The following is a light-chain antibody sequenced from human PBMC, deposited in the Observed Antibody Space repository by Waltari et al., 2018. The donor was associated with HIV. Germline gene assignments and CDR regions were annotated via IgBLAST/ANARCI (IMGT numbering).Light chain of an antibody. CDR3: SPYTRSSVF. CDR2: DAT. Sequence: QSALTQPASVSGSPGQAITITCTGISSDVGGYSYCSCYQHHPGKAPKLMIFDATNRPSGVSNRFSGSKSGDTASLTISLLQAEDEAVYFCSPYTRSSVFFGGGTRLTVL. J-gene: IGLJ2*01. V-gene: IGLV2-14*03. CDR1: SSDVGGYSY.